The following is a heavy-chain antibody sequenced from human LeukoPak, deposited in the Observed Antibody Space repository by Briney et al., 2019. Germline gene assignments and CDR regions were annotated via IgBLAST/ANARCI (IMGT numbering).Heavy chain of an antibody. CDR1: GDSFSAYY. CDR3: AIQTNVDISSFMDV. J-gene: IGHJ6*03. Sequence: SETLSLTCTVSGDSFSAYYWSWIRQPPGRGLEWIGYIYSSGNTNYNPSLKSRVTISVGTSKKQHSLRLTSVTAADTAVYYCAIQTNVDISSFMDVWGKGTTVTVSS. V-gene: IGHV4-4*09. CDR2: IYSSGNT. D-gene: IGHD2-8*01.